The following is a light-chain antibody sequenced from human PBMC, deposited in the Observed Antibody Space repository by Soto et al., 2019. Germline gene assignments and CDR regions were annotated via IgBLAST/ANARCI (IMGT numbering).Light chain of an antibody. CDR3: QQSYSTPRT. J-gene: IGKJ1*01. Sequence: DIQMTQSPSSLSASGGDRVTITCLASQGISSYLNWYQQKPGKAPKLRIYAASSFQSGVPSRFSASGSGTDFTLTISSLQPEDFATYYCQQSYSTPRTFGQGTKVEIK. CDR2: AAS. CDR1: QGISSY. V-gene: IGKV1-39*01.